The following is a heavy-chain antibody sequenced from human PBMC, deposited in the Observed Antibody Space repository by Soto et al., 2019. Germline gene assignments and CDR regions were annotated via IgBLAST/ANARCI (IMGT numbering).Heavy chain of an antibody. J-gene: IGHJ6*03. Sequence: EVQLAESGGGLAQPGGSLRLSCAASGFTLSGYAMDWVRQAPGKGLEYVSGISSNGVGTYYANSVQGRFTISRDNSKNTVYVQMGSLRPEGMAVYYGARRARRDFYYMHVWGTGTTVTVSS. D-gene: IGHD3-10*01. CDR3: ARRARRDFYYMHV. CDR2: ISSNGVGT. CDR1: GFTLSGYA. V-gene: IGHV3-64*01.